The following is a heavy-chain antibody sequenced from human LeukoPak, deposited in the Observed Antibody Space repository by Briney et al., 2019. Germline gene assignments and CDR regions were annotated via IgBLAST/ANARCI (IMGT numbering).Heavy chain of an antibody. V-gene: IGHV4-59*01. CDR2: IFYSGST. CDR3: ASPSPGFDP. J-gene: IGHJ5*02. Sequence: KSSETLSLTCTVSGGSISGYYWSWIRQPPGKGLEWVGYIFYSGSTNYNPSLRSRVSTSLDTSKNQFSLNLSSVTAADTAVYYCASPSPGFDPWGQGTLVTVSS. CDR1: GGSISGYY.